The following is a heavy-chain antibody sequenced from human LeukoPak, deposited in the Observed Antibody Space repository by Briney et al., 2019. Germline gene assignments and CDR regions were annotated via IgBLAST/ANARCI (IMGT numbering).Heavy chain of an antibody. V-gene: IGHV3-74*01. CDR1: GFTFSSYW. Sequence: GGSLRLSCAASGFTFSSYWMHWVRQVPGKGLVWVSRISSDGSGTTYADSVRGRFTISRDNAMNKLYLQMSSLRAEDTAVYYCTRFSMARGLKDYMDVWGEGTTVTVSS. CDR3: TRFSMARGLKDYMDV. J-gene: IGHJ6*03. D-gene: IGHD3-10*01. CDR2: ISSDGSGT.